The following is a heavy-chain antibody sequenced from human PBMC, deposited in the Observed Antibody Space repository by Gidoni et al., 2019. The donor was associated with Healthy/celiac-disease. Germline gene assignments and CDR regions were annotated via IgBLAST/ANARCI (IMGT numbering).Heavy chain of an antibody. V-gene: IGHV3-33*01. J-gene: IGHJ4*02. CDR2: IWYDGSNK. D-gene: IGHD6-13*01. Sequence: QVQLVESGGGVVQPGRSLRLSCAASGFTLSSYGMHWVRQAPGKGLEWVAVIWYDGSNKYYADSVKGRFTISRDNSKNTLYLQMNSLRAEDTAVYYCAREKVGSIGQQLVVFDYWGQGTLVTVSS. CDR3: AREKVGSIGQQLVVFDY. CDR1: GFTLSSYG.